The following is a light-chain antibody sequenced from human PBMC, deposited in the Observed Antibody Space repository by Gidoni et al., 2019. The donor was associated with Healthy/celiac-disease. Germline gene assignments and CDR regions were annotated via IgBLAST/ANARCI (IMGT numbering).Light chain of an antibody. Sequence: DIQMTQSPSSLSASVGDRVTITCRASQSISSYLNWYQQKPGKAPKLLIYAASSLQSGVPSRFSGSGSGTDFTLTISSLQPEDFATYYCQQSYSTHFTFXPXTKVDI. J-gene: IGKJ3*01. CDR2: AAS. CDR1: QSISSY. V-gene: IGKV1-39*01. CDR3: QQSYSTHFT.